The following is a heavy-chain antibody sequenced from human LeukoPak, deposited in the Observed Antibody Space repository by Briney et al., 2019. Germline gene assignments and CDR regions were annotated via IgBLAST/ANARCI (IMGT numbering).Heavy chain of an antibody. CDR2: IYYSGST. J-gene: IGHJ6*02. V-gene: IGHV4-59*01. CDR3: ARASSDYYYYGMDV. Sequence: PSETLSPTCTVSGGSISSYYWSWIRQPPGKGLEWIGYIYYSGSTNYNPSLKSRVTISVDTSKNQFSLKLSSVTAADTAVYYCARASSDYYYYGMDVWGQGTTVTVSS. CDR1: GGSISSYY.